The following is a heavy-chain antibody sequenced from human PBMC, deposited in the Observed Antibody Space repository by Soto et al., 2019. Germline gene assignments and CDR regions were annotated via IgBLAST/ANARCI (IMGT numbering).Heavy chain of an antibody. D-gene: IGHD3-22*01. CDR2: ISSSGSTI. CDR3: ARDGAVVSQYYYDSSGPDDY. Sequence: NRGGSLRRSCAASGFTFSDYYMSWIRQAPGKGLEWVSYISSSGSTIYYADSVKGRFTISRDNAKNSLYLQMNSLRAEDTAVYYCARDGAVVSQYYYDSSGPDDYWGQGTLVTVSS. J-gene: IGHJ4*02. CDR1: GFTFSDYY. V-gene: IGHV3-11*01.